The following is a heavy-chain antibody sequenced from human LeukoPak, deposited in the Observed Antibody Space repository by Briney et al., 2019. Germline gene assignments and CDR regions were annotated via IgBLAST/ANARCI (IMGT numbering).Heavy chain of an antibody. CDR2: ISAYNGNT. CDR1: GYTFTSYG. V-gene: IGHV1-18*01. J-gene: IGHJ4*02. CDR3: ARGNYYDSSGPSDY. D-gene: IGHD3-22*01. Sequence: ASVKVSCKASGYTFTSYGISWVRQAPGQGLEWMGWISAYNGNTNYAQKLQGRVTMTTNTSTSTAYMELRSLRSDDTAVYYCARGNYYDSSGPSDYWGQGTLVTVSS.